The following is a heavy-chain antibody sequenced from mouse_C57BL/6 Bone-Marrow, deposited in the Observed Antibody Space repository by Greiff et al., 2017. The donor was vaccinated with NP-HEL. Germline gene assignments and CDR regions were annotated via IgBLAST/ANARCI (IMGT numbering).Heavy chain of an antibody. CDR3: AKGGGNWYFDV. CDR1: GTPFTSSW. CDR2: IDPTSGGT. Sequence: QLQLKQPGAELVKPGASVKLSCKASGTPFTSSWMHWVKQRPGRGLEWIGRIDPTSGGTKYNEKFKSKATLTVDKPSSTAYMQLSSLTSEDSAVYYCAKGGGNWYFDVWGTGTTVTVSS. V-gene: IGHV1-72*01. J-gene: IGHJ1*03.